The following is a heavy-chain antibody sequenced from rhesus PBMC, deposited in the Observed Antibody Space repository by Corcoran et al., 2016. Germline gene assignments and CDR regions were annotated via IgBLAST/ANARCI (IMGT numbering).Heavy chain of an antibody. J-gene: IGHJ6*01. CDR2: IYGSGGST. D-gene: IGHD4-17*01. Sequence: QVQLQETGPTVVKPSETLSLTCAVSGGSIRSGNWWTWIRQSPGKGLEWIGGIYGSGGSTEYNPSLQGRVTLSKDTAKNQFSLELRAVTAADSAIFYCARGNYVNGLDSWGQGVVVTVSS. CDR3: ARGNYVNGLDS. V-gene: IGHV4-93*01. CDR1: GGSIRSGNW.